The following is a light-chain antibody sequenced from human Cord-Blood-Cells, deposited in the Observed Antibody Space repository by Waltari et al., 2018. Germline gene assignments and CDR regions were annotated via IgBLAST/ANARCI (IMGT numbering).Light chain of an antibody. Sequence: DIQMTQSPSSLSTSVGDRVTITCRASQSISSYLNWYQQKPGEAPKLLIYAGSSLQSGVPSRVSGSGSVTDFTLTISSLQPEDFATYYCQQSYSTPPYTFGHGTKLEIK. J-gene: IGKJ2*01. V-gene: IGKV1-39*01. CDR2: AGS. CDR3: QQSYSTPPYT. CDR1: QSISSY.